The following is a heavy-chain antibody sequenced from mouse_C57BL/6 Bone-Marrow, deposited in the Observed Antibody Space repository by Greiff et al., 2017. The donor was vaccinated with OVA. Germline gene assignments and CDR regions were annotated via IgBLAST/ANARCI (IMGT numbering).Heavy chain of an antibody. CDR3: ASPHY. V-gene: IGHV1-81*01. CDR1: GYTFTSYG. J-gene: IGHJ2*01. Sequence: VQGVESGAELARPGASVKLSCKASGYTFTSYGISWVKQRTGQGLEWIGEIYPRSGNTYYNEKLKGKATLTADKSSITAYMELRSLTSEDSAVYFCASPHYWGQGTTLTVSS. CDR2: IYPRSGNT.